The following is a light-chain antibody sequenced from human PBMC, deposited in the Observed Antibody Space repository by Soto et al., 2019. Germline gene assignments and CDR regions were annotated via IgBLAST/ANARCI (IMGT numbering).Light chain of an antibody. Sequence: FLLTQPPSVSESPGKTVTISCTRSSGSIARNYVQWYQQPPGSAPTTLIYEDNQRPSGVPDRFSGSIDSSSNSASLTISGLKTEDEADYYCQSYDSSNPVVFGGGTKLTVL. V-gene: IGLV6-57*04. J-gene: IGLJ2*01. CDR1: SGSIARNY. CDR3: QSYDSSNPVV. CDR2: EDN.